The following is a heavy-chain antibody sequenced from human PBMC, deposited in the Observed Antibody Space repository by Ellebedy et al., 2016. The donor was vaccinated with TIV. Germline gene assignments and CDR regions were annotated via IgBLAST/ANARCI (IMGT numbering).Heavy chain of an antibody. D-gene: IGHD2-15*01. J-gene: IGHJ5*01. V-gene: IGHV4-61*01. CDR1: GGSVSGSSHY. CDR3: ASAHCLTDTCLLRGFDS. Sequence: SETLSLXCNVSGGSVSGSSHYWSWIRQSPGKGLEWIGNILHNGLINYNPFLQSRLTMSLETSKNQFSLALTSVTAADSAVYFCASAHCLTDTCLLRGFDSWGPGMLVTVSS. CDR2: ILHNGLI.